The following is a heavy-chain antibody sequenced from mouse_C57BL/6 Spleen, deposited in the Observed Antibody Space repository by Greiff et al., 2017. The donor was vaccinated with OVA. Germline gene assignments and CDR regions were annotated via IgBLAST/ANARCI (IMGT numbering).Heavy chain of an antibody. CDR1: GYTFTSYD. Sequence: QVQLQQSGPELVKPGASVKLSCKASGYTFTSYDINWVKQRPGQGLEWIGWIYPRDGSTKYNEKFKGKATLTVDTSSSTAYMELHSLTSEDSAVYFCAREVLGSTMITYWYFDVWGTGTTVTVSS. CDR2: IYPRDGST. J-gene: IGHJ1*03. V-gene: IGHV1-85*01. CDR3: AREVLGSTMITYWYFDV. D-gene: IGHD2-4*01.